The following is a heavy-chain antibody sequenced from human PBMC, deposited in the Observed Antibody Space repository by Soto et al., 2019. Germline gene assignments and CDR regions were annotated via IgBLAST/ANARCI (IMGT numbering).Heavy chain of an antibody. Sequence: QVQLQESGPGLVKPSGTLSLTCTVSGVSINNGNDYWTWIRQHPGKGLEWIGHVHYSGSIHYNPSLQSRVTMSVDTSKNQVSLELSSATVADTAVYYCVRGTDLYKCDFWGQGTLVTVSS. J-gene: IGHJ4*02. CDR1: GVSINNGNDY. CDR2: VHYSGSI. V-gene: IGHV4-31*03. D-gene: IGHD1-20*01. CDR3: VRGTDLYKCDF.